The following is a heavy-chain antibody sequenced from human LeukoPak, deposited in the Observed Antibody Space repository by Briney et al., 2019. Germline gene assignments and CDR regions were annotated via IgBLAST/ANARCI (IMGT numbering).Heavy chain of an antibody. D-gene: IGHD3-3*01. CDR1: GYTFTDYY. CDR2: LNPNSGDT. CDR3: AKGTSITVFGIIVIYYFDY. Sequence: SVKVSCKTSGYTFTDYYMHWVRQAPGQGLEWMGWLNPNSGDTNYAQKFQGRVTMTRDTSIITAYMELNSLTSDDTAVYYCAKGTSITVFGIIVIYYFDYWGQGTLVTVSS. J-gene: IGHJ4*02. V-gene: IGHV1-2*02.